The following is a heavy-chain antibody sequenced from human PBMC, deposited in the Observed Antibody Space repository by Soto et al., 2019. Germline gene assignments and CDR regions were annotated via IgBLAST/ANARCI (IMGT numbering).Heavy chain of an antibody. CDR2: IYTSGST. J-gene: IGHJ6*02. CDR3: ARDGAWRGLDV. CDR1: GGSISSYY. V-gene: IGHV4-4*07. D-gene: IGHD1-26*01. Sequence: SETLSLTCTVSGGSISSYYWSWIRQPAGKGLEWIGRIYTSGSTNYNPSLKSRVTMSVDTSKNQFSLKLTSVTAADTAVYFCARDGAWRGLDVWGQGTTVTVSS.